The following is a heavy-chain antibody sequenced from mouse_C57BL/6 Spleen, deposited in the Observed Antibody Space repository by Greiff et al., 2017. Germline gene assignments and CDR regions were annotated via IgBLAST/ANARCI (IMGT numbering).Heavy chain of an antibody. Sequence: EVQRVESGGGLVKPGGSLKLSCAASGFTFSSYAMSWVRQTPEKRLEWVATISDGGSYTYYPDNVKGRFTISRDNAKNNLYLQMSHLKSEDTAMYYCARGPYYGSSYDYYAMDYWGQGTSVTVSS. CDR1: GFTFSSYA. J-gene: IGHJ4*01. V-gene: IGHV5-4*01. CDR3: ARGPYYGSSYDYYAMDY. D-gene: IGHD1-1*01. CDR2: ISDGGSYT.